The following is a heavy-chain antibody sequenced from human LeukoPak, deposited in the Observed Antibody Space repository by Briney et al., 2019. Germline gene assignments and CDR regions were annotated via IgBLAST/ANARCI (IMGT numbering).Heavy chain of an antibody. V-gene: IGHV1-18*01. CDR2: ISAYNGNT. J-gene: IGHJ4*02. CDR1: GNTLTSSA. Sequence: ASVKVSCKASGNTLTSSAVHWVRQAPGQRPEWMGWISAYNGNTNYAQKLQGRVTMTTDTSTSTAYMELRSLRSDDTAVYYCARDRTRSYDSSGRFGYWGQGTLVTVSS. D-gene: IGHD3-22*01. CDR3: ARDRTRSYDSSGRFGY.